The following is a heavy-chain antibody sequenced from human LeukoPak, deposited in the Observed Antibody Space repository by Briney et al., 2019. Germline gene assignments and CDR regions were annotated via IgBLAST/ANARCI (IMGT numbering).Heavy chain of an antibody. CDR3: AGRGY. J-gene: IGHJ4*02. CDR2: IPYDGRNK. V-gene: IGHV3-30*02. Sequence: GGSLRLSCVASGFTFSNYGMHWVRQAPGKGLEWVADIPYDGRNKYYADSVRGRFTISRDNTKSTVYLQMNSLRAEDTAVYYCAGRGYWGQGTLVTVSS. CDR1: GFTFSNYG.